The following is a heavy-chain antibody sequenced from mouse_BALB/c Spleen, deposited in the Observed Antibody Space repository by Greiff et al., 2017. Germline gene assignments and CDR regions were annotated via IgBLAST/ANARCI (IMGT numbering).Heavy chain of an antibody. CDR1: GFTFNTYA. CDR2: IRSKSNNYAT. J-gene: IGHJ3*01. CDR3: VRHVFAY. Sequence: EAGGGLVQPKGSLKLSCAASGFTFNTYAMNWVRQAPGKGLEWVARIRSKSNNYATYYADSVKDRFTISRDDSQSMLYLQMNNLKTEDTAMYYCVRHVFAYWGQGTLVTVSA. V-gene: IGHV10-1*02.